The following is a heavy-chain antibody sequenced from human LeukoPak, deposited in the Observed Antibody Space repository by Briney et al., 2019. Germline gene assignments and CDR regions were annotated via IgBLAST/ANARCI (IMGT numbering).Heavy chain of an antibody. D-gene: IGHD5-24*01. V-gene: IGHV1-46*01. Sequence: ASVKVSCKASGYTFTSYYMHWVRQAPGQGLEWMGIINPSGGSTIYAQKFQGRVTMTRDTSTSTVYMELSRVRSEETGVYYCAXXXVRXGYNLDFXHXDYWGQXXXVTV. CDR2: INPSGGST. CDR3: AXXXVRXGYNLDFXHXDY. CDR1: GYTFTSYY. J-gene: IGHJ4*02.